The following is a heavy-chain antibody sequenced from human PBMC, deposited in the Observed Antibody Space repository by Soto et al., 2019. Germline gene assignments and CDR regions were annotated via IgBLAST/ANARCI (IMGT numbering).Heavy chain of an antibody. D-gene: IGHD3-3*01. Sequence: WGSLRLSCAASGFTFSSYGMHWVRQAPGKGLEWVAVISYDGSNKYYAGSMKGRFTISRDNSKNTLYLQMNSLRAEDTAVYYCAEGSQRITIFGVVTPFDYWGQGTLVTVSS. CDR2: ISYDGSNK. CDR1: GFTFSSYG. CDR3: AEGSQRITIFGVVTPFDY. V-gene: IGHV3-30*03. J-gene: IGHJ4*02.